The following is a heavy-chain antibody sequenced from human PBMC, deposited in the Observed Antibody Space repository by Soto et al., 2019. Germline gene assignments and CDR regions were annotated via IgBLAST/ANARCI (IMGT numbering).Heavy chain of an antibody. Sequence: ASVKVSCKASGGTFSSYAISWVRQAPGQGLEWMGGIIPIFGTANYAQKFQGRVTITADESTSTAYMELSSLRSEDTAVYYCARGLPQRDIVVVPAVNNWFDPWGQGTLVTVSS. CDR3: ARGLPQRDIVVVPAVNNWFDP. J-gene: IGHJ5*02. D-gene: IGHD2-2*01. CDR1: GGTFSSYA. V-gene: IGHV1-69*13. CDR2: IIPIFGTA.